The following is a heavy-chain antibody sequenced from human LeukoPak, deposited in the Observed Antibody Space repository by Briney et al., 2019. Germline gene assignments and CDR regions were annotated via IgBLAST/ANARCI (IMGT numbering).Heavy chain of an antibody. CDR2: IYYSGST. CDR3: ARAQGFWSGYFDY. Sequence: SETLSLTCTVSGGSISSYYWSWIRQPPGKGLEWTGYIYYSGSTNYNPSLKSRVTISVDTSKNQFSLKLSSVTAADTAVYYCARAQGFWSGYFDYWGQGTLVTVSS. CDR1: GGSISSYY. V-gene: IGHV4-59*01. D-gene: IGHD3-3*01. J-gene: IGHJ4*02.